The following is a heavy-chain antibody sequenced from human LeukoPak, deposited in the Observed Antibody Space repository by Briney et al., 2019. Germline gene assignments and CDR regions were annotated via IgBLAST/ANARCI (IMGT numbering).Heavy chain of an antibody. CDR2: INPNSGGT. CDR1: GYTFTGYY. J-gene: IGHJ4*02. Sequence: EASVKLSCKASGYTFTGYYMHWVRQAPGQGLEWMGGINPNSGGTNYAQKFQGWFTMTRATSISTAYMELSRLRSDDAAVYYCARSGSYQPLFDYCGQGTLATASS. V-gene: IGHV1-2*04. CDR3: ARSGSYQPLFDY. D-gene: IGHD3-16*02.